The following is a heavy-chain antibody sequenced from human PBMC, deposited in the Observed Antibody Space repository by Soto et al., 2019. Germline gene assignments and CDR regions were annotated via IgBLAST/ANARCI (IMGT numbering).Heavy chain of an antibody. D-gene: IGHD5-12*01. CDR3: AAGGGLPRYC. J-gene: IGHJ4*02. CDR2: IYHSGST. V-gene: IGHV4-30-2*01. Sequence: QLQLQESGSGLVKPSQTLSLTCAASGGSISSGAYYWSWLRQPPGKVLEWIGYIYHSGSTYYNPSLKSRVTISGERSTNQFSPTLSSVTAADTAVYECAAGGGLPRYCWGQGTLVTVSS. CDR1: GGSISSGAYY.